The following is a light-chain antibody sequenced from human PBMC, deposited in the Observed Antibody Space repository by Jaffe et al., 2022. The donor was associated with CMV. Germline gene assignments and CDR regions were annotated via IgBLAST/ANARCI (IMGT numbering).Light chain of an antibody. CDR2: DVR. J-gene: IGLJ3*02. CDR1: SSDLGVYNY. Sequence: QSALTQPASVSGSPGQSITISCAGTSSDLGVYNYVSWYQQHPGKAPKLMISDVRNRPSGVSNRFSGSKSGNTASLTISGLQAEDEADYYCTSYTSSITVFGGGTKLTVL. CDR3: TSYTSSITV. V-gene: IGLV2-14*03.